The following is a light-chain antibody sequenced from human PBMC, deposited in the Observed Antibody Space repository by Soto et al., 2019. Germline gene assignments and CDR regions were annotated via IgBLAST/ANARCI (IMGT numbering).Light chain of an antibody. CDR1: QSISTW. V-gene: IGKV1-5*01. CDR3: QQFAISTT. Sequence: DIQMTQSPSTLSASVRERVTITCRASQSISTWLAWYQQKPGKAPSLLIFDASTLHSGVPSRFSGSGSGTDFTLTISSLQPDDFATYYCQQFAISTTFGQGTKVDIK. CDR2: DAS. J-gene: IGKJ1*01.